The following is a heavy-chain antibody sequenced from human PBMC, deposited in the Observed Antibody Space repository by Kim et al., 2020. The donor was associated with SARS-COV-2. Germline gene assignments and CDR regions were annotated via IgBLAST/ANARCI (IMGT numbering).Heavy chain of an antibody. D-gene: IGHD3-22*01. Sequence: GGSLRLSCAASGFTFDDYTRHWVGQAPGKGLEWASLFSWDGGSTNYADSVKGRFTISRDNSKNSLYLQMNSLRTEDTALYYCASGYDSSGCIDYWGQGTLVTVSS. CDR3: ASGYDSSGCIDY. J-gene: IGHJ4*02. CDR1: GFTFDDYT. V-gene: IGHV3-43*01. CDR2: FSWDGGST.